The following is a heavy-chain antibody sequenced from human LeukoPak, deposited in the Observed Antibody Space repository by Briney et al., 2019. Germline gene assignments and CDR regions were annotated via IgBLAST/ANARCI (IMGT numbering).Heavy chain of an antibody. CDR1: GFTLSGSA. Sequence: GGSLRLSCAASGFTLSGSAMHWVRQASGKGLEWVGRIRSKTNSYATAYAASVKGRFTISRDNSKNTLYLQMGSLRAEDMAVYYCARDLWSSSSPGFWGQGTLVTVSS. V-gene: IGHV3-73*01. J-gene: IGHJ4*02. D-gene: IGHD6-13*01. CDR3: ARDLWSSSSPGF. CDR2: IRSKTNSYAT.